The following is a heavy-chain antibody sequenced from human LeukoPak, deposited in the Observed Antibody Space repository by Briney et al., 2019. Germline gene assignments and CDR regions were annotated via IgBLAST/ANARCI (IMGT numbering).Heavy chain of an antibody. V-gene: IGHV3-49*04. CDR3: TRNYGPVDSPGHYYYVDV. Sequence: GGSLRLSCTASGFRFRDYALSWVRQAPGKELEWVGFIRSNAYGGTTKYAASVKGRLTISRDDSRSIVYLQMNSLKTEDTGMYYCTRNYGPVDSPGHYYYVDVWGKGTTVTISS. CDR1: GFRFRDYA. CDR2: IRSNAYGGTT. J-gene: IGHJ6*03. D-gene: IGHD3-16*01.